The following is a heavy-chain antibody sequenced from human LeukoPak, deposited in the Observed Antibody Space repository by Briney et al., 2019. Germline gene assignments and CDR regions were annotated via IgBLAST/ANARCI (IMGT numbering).Heavy chain of an antibody. CDR3: ARDYYGSGSYDI. V-gene: IGHV4-31*03. D-gene: IGHD3-10*01. CDR1: GGSISNGGYY. CDR2: IYYSGST. Sequence: SETLSLTCTVPGGSISNGGYYWSWIRQHPGKGLEWIGYIYYSGSTYYNPSLKSRVTISVDTSKNQFSLKLSSVTAADTAVYYCARDYYGSGSYDIWGQGTMVTVSS. J-gene: IGHJ3*02.